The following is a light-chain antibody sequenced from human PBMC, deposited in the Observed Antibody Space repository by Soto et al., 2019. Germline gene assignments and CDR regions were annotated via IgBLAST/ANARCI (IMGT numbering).Light chain of an antibody. Sequence: DIQMTQSPSTLSASVGDRVTITCRASQSISSGLAWYQQKPGKAPKLLIYDVSSRESGVPSRFSGSGSGTEFTLTISSLQPDDFATYYCQQYNSYSVTFGQGTKLEIK. CDR3: QQYNSYSVT. J-gene: IGKJ2*01. CDR2: DVS. V-gene: IGKV1-5*01. CDR1: QSISSG.